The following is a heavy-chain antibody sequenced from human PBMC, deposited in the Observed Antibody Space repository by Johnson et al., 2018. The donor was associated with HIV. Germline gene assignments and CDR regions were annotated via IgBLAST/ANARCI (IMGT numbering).Heavy chain of an antibody. CDR1: GFTFDDYA. CDR2: IYSGGST. Sequence: VQLVESGGGVVRPGGSLRLSCAASGFTFDDYAMHWVRQAPGKGLEWVSVIYSGGSTYYADSVKGRFTISRDNSKNTLYLQMNSLRAEDTAVYYCAKERDSGSYFDAFDIWGQGTLVTVSS. V-gene: IGHV3-NL1*01. J-gene: IGHJ3*02. CDR3: AKERDSGSYFDAFDI. D-gene: IGHD1-26*01.